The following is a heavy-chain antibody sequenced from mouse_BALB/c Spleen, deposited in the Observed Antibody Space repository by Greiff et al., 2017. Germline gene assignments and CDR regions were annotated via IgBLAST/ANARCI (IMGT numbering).Heavy chain of an antibody. D-gene: IGHD3-1*01. CDR3: ARSGTGNAMDY. CDR2: ISSGSSTI. CDR1: GFTFSSFG. J-gene: IGHJ4*01. V-gene: IGHV5-17*02. Sequence: EVQRVESGGGLVQPGGSRKLSCAASGFTFSSFGMHWVRQAPEKGLEWVAYISSGSSTIYYADTVKGRFTISRDNPKNTLFLQMTSLRSEDTAMYYCARSGTGNAMDYWGQGTSVTVSS.